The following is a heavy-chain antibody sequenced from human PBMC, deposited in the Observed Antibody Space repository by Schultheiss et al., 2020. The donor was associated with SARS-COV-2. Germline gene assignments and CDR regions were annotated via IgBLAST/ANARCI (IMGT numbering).Heavy chain of an antibody. CDR3: ARDYYGSGDY. CDR2: ISGSGGTT. CDR1: GFTFSSYA. D-gene: IGHD3-10*01. Sequence: GGSLRLSCAASGFTFSSYAMSWVRQAPGKGLEWVSAISGSGGTTYYADSVKGRFTISRDNSRNALNLQMNSLTAEDTAVYYCARDYYGSGDYWGQGTLVTVSS. J-gene: IGHJ4*02. V-gene: IGHV3-23*01.